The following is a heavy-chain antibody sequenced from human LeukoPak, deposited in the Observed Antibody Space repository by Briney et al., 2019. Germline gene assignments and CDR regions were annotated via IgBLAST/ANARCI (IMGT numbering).Heavy chain of an antibody. CDR1: GGSFSGYY. Sequence: SETLSLTCAVYGGSFSGYYWSWIRQPPGKGLEWIGEINHSGSTNYNPSLRSRVTISVDTSKNQFSLKLSSVTAADTAVYYCARGSYYGSGSYYTPGTLFDYWGQGTLVTVSS. J-gene: IGHJ4*02. D-gene: IGHD3-10*01. CDR2: INHSGST. V-gene: IGHV4-34*01. CDR3: ARGSYYGSGSYYTPGTLFDY.